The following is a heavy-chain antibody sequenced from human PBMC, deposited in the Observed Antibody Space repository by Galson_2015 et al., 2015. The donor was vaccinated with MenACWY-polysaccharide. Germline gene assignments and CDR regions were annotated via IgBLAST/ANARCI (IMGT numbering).Heavy chain of an antibody. CDR2: IKKDGSEK. CDR1: GFTFSNYW. V-gene: IGHV3-7*01. Sequence: SLRLSCAASGFTFSNYWMTWVRQAPGKGLEWVANIKKDGSEKNYVDSVKGRFTISRDNALYLQMNSLRAEDTAVYFCARGHYGMDVLGQGTTVTVSS. J-gene: IGHJ6*02. CDR3: ARGHYGMDV.